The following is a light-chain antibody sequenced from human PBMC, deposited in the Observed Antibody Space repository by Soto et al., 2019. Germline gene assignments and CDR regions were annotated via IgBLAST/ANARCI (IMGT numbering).Light chain of an antibody. CDR2: SAS. Sequence: IQLTQSPSSLSASVGDRVTITCRASQGITSYLAWYQQRPGKAPGLLIYSASTLQSGVPSRFSGSGSGTDFTLTISCLQPDDFATYYCQQYNSYSFGQGTKVGIK. J-gene: IGKJ1*01. V-gene: IGKV1-9*01. CDR3: QQYNSYS. CDR1: QGITSY.